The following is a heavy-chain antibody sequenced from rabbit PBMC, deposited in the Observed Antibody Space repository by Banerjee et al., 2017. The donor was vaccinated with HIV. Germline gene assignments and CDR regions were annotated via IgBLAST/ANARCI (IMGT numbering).Heavy chain of an antibody. CDR2: IFTGDGDA. Sequence: EQLVESGGGLVQPGGSLKLSCKASGFDLSRYGVSWVRQAPGKGLEWIACIFTGDGDALYASWAKGRFTISKTSSTVDLKMTSLTAADTATYFCARDLAGVIGWNFDLWGPGTLVTVS. D-gene: IGHD4-1*01. V-gene: IGHV1S21*01. CDR1: GFDLSRYG. CDR3: ARDLAGVIGWNFDL. J-gene: IGHJ4*01.